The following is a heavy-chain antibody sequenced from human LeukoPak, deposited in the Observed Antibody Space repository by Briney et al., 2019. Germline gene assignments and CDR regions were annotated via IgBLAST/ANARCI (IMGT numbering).Heavy chain of an antibody. CDR3: AGVSARYLDY. CDR1: GFTFSDHY. J-gene: IGHJ4*02. V-gene: IGHV3-72*01. CDR2: IRNKANSYTT. Sequence: GGSLRLSCATSGFTFSDHYMDWVRQAPGKGLEWVGRIRNKANSYTTEYAASVKGRFTISRDESKNSLSLQMNSLKTEDTAVYYCAGVSARYLDYSGQGTQVTVSS. D-gene: IGHD1-1*01.